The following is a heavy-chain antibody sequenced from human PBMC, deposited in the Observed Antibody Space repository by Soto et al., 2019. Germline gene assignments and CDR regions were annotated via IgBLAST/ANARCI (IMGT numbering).Heavy chain of an antibody. J-gene: IGHJ3*02. CDR3: ARERRRIVVVVAATSPDAFDI. CDR2: IIPIFGTA. D-gene: IGHD2-15*01. Sequence: SVKVSCKASGGTFSSYAISWVRQAPGQGLEWMGGIIPIFGTANYAQKFQGRVTITADESTSTAYMELSSLRSEDTAVYYCARERRRIVVVVAATSPDAFDIWGQGTMVTVSS. CDR1: GGTFSSYA. V-gene: IGHV1-69*13.